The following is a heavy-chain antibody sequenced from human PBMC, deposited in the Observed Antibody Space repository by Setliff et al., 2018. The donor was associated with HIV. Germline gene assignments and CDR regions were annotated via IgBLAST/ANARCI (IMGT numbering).Heavy chain of an antibody. CDR2: IYTSGST. J-gene: IGHJ6*03. V-gene: IGHV4-61*09. D-gene: IGHD6-19*01. CDR3: ARSRESSGYYRDYYYYLDV. CDR1: GGSISSGSYY. Sequence: LSLTCTVSGGSISSGSYYWSWIRQPAGKGLEWIGHIYTSGSTNYNPSLKSRVTISVHTSKNQFSLKLSSVTAADTAVYYCARSRESSGYYRDYYYYLDVWGKGTTVTVSS.